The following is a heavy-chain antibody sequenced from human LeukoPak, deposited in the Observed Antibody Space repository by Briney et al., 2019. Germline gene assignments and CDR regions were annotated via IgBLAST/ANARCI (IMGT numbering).Heavy chain of an antibody. D-gene: IGHD3-10*01. CDR1: GYTFTGYY. CDR2: INPNSGGT. CDR3: ARDNMVRGVANFYYYYGMDV. J-gene: IGHJ6*02. V-gene: IGHV1-2*02. Sequence: ASVKVSCKASGYTFTGYYMHWVQQAPGQGLEWMGWINPNSGGTNYAQKFQGRVTMTRDTSISTAYMELSRLRSDDTAVYYCARDNMVRGVANFYYYYGMDVWGQGTTVTVSS.